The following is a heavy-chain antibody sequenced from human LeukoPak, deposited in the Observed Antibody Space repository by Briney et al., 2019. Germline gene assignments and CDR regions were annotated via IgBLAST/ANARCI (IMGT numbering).Heavy chain of an antibody. V-gene: IGHV4-30-2*01. CDR3: ATSAITMIF. D-gene: IGHD3-22*01. Sequence: SETLSLTCTVSGGSISSGGYYWSWIRQPPGKGLEWIGYIYHSGSTYYNPSLKSRVTISVDRSKNQFSLKLSSVTAADTAVYYCATSAITMIFWGQGTLVTVSS. CDR1: GGSISSGGYY. J-gene: IGHJ4*02. CDR2: IYHSGST.